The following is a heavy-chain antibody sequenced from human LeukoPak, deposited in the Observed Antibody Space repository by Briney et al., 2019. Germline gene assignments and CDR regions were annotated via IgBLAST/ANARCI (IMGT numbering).Heavy chain of an antibody. CDR3: ARTRWKMATNHPEYFDY. V-gene: IGHV3-74*01. CDR1: GLTFNDYW. J-gene: IGHJ4*02. CDR2: VHDDGITT. Sequence: GGSLRLSCAASGLTFNDYWMHWVRQAPGMGLEWVSRVHDDGITTSHADSVKGRFTISRDNSKNTLYLQMNSLRAEDTAVYYCARTRWKMATNHPEYFDYWGQGTLVTVSS. D-gene: IGHD5-24*01.